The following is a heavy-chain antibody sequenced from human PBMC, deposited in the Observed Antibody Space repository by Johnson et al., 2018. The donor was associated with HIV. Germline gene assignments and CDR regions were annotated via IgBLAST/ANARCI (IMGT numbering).Heavy chain of an antibody. CDR3: AKEDCSVVLCSYDAFHI. J-gene: IGHJ3*02. D-gene: IGHD2-15*01. Sequence: VQLVESGGGLVQPGGSLRLSCAASGFTFSSYWMHWVRQAPGKGLEWVSSISDSGGSAYYAASVKGRFTVSRDSPKTTLYLQMKSLRPEDTAVYFCAKEDCSVVLCSYDAFHIWGQGTMVTLSS. V-gene: IGHV3-74*01. CDR1: GFTFSSYW. CDR2: ISDSGGSA.